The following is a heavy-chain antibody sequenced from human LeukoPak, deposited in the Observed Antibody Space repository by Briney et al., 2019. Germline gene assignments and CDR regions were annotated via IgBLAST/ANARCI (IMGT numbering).Heavy chain of an antibody. CDR2: IYTSGST. J-gene: IGHJ4*02. CDR1: GGSINRGTHY. D-gene: IGHD3-22*01. V-gene: IGHV4-61*02. Sequence: SETLSLTCSVSGGSINRGTHYWSWIRQPAGKGLEWIGRIYTSGSTNYNPSLKSRVTISVDTSKNQFSLKLSSVTAADTAVYYCARVEGSGYRIDYWGQGTLVTVSS. CDR3: ARVEGSGYRIDY.